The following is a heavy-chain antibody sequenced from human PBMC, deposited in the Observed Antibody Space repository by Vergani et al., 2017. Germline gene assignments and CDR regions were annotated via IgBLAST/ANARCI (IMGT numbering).Heavy chain of an antibody. V-gene: IGHV3-48*01. CDR1: GFTFSSYS. D-gene: IGHD6-13*01. CDR2: ISSSSSTI. CDR3: ARARYSRVRGYYFDY. Sequence: EVQLVESGGGLVQPGGSLRLSCAASGFTFSSYSMNWVRQAPGKGLEWVSYISSSSSTIYYADSVKGRFTISRDTAKNSLYLQMNSLRAEDTAVYYCARARYSRVRGYYFDYWGQGTLVTVSS. J-gene: IGHJ4*02.